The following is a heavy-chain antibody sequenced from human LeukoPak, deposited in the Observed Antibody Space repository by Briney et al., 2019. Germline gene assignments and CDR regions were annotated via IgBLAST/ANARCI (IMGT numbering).Heavy chain of an antibody. CDR2: IYYSGST. J-gene: IGHJ3*02. CDR3: ARESAPRGFDI. Sequence: PSETLSLTCTVSGGSISSSSYYWGWIRQPPGKGLEWIGSIYYSGSTYYNPSLKSRVTISVDTSKNQFSLKLSSVTAADTAVYYCARESAPRGFDIWGQGTMVTVSS. CDR1: GGSISSSSYY. V-gene: IGHV4-39*07.